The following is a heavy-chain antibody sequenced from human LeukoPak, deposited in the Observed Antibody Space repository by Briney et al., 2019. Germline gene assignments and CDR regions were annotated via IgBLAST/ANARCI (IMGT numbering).Heavy chain of an antibody. D-gene: IGHD3-22*01. CDR2: FDYRGAT. CDR1: GASISDLGYY. Sequence: SETLSLTCTVSGASISDLGYYWSWIRQRPGEGLEWIGFFDYRGATYYNPSLKSRLTISLDTSKNQFSLNLSSVTAADTAVYYCAGSYDSSGWHYFDYWGQGTLVTVSS. V-gene: IGHV4-30-4*08. J-gene: IGHJ4*02. CDR3: AGSYDSSGWHYFDY.